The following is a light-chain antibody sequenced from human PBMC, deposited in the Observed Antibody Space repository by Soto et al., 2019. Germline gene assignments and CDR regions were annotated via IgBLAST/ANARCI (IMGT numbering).Light chain of an antibody. V-gene: IGLV2-14*01. CDR2: EVS. CDR3: SLYTPSCTYL. J-gene: IGLJ1*01. Sequence: QSALTQPASVSGSPGQSITISCIGTSGDVGVYTYASWYQQHPGKAPKLMIYEVSNRPSGVSYRFSGSNSGKTAALTLPGLQAEEEVDYYGSLYTPSCTYLFGTGTKLTV. CDR1: SGDVGVYTY.